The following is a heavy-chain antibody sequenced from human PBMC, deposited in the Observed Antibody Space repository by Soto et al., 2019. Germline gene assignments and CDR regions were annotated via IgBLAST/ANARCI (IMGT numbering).Heavy chain of an antibody. D-gene: IGHD3-22*01. V-gene: IGHV4-39*01. CDR2: IYYSGST. Sequence: SETLSLTCTVSGGSISSSSYYWGWIRQPPGKGLEWIGSIYYSGSTYYNPSLKSRVTISVDTSKNQFSLKLSSVTAADTAVYSCARNQDYYDSRGPLGGMDVWGQGTTGTVS. CDR3: ARNQDYYDSRGPLGGMDV. CDR1: GGSISSSSYY. J-gene: IGHJ6*02.